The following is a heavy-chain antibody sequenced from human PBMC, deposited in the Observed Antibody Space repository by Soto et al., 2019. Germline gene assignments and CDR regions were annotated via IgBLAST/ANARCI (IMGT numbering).Heavy chain of an antibody. CDR1: GFIFSSYA. CDR2: IGSGGST. Sequence: EVQLLESGGGLVQPGGSLRLSCAASGFIFSSYAMSWVRQAPGKGLEWVSAIGSGGSTYYADSVKGRFIISRDNYKNTLFLQLNSLRAEATAVYYCAKDRLLWGINWFDPWGQGTMVTVSS. D-gene: IGHD3-3*01. CDR3: AKDRLLWGINWFDP. J-gene: IGHJ5*02. V-gene: IGHV3-23*01.